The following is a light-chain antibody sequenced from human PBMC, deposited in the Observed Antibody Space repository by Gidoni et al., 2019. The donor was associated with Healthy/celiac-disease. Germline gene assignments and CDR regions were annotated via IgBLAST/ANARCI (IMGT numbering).Light chain of an antibody. CDR2: AAS. Sequence: QMTPSPSSLSASVGDRVTITCRASQSISSYLNWYQQKPGKAHKLLIYAASSLQSGVPSRFSGSGSGTDFTLTISSLQPEDFATYYCQQSYSTPLTFGGGTKVEIK. V-gene: IGKV1-39*01. CDR1: QSISSY. CDR3: QQSYSTPLT. J-gene: IGKJ4*01.